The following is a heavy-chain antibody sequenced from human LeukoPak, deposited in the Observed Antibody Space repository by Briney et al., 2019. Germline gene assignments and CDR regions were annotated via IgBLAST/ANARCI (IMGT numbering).Heavy chain of an antibody. CDR3: ARGVWSSHNKEYFFDY. CDR2: INAGNGKT. J-gene: IGHJ4*02. Sequence: ASVKVSCKASGGTFSSYAISWVRQAPGQRLEWMGWINAGNGKTKYSQKFQDRVTITRDTSASTTYMELNSLRSEDTAIYYCARGVWSSHNKEYFFDYWGQGTLVTVSS. V-gene: IGHV1-3*01. CDR1: GGTFSSYA. D-gene: IGHD6-19*01.